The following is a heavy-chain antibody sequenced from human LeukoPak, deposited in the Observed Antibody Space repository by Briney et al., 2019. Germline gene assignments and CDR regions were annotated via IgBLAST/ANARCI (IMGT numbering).Heavy chain of an antibody. CDR3: ARVLLWLGGGFDY. CDR2: ISYSGST. CDR1: GDPISSSSHY. Sequence: RASETLSLTCTVSGDPISSSSHYRGWIRQPPGKGLEWIGSISYSGSTEYNPSLRSRVTIFVDTYKNQLPLSLSSVTAADTAVYYCARVLLWLGGGFDYWGQGTLVTVSS. D-gene: IGHD3-10*01. J-gene: IGHJ4*02. V-gene: IGHV4-39*01.